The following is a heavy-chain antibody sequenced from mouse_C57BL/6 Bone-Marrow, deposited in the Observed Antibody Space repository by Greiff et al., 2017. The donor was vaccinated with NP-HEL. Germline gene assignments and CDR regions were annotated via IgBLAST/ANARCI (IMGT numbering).Heavy chain of an antibody. J-gene: IGHJ2*01. CDR1: GFSLTSYG. V-gene: IGHV2-6*03. D-gene: IGHD2-4*01. CDR3: ARAGLRQGYYFDY. CDR2: IWSDGST. Sequence: QVQLKESGPGLVAPSQSLSITCTVSGFSLTSYGVHWVRQPPGKGLEWLVVIWSDGSTTYNSALKSRLSISKDNSKSQVFLKMNSLQTDDTAMYDCARAGLRQGYYFDYWGQGTTLTVSS.